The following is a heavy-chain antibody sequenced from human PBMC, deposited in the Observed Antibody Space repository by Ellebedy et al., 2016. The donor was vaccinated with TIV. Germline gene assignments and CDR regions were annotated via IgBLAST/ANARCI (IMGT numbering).Heavy chain of an antibody. CDR2: IYYNGDT. Sequence: MPSETLFLTCSVSGDSINTYYWSWIRQPPGEGLEWIGYIYYNGDTSYNPSLKSRVTVSVDTSKNHLSLKLRSVTAADTAVYFCARGFYYHAMDVWGQGTTVTVSS. V-gene: IGHV4-59*01. CDR1: GDSINTYY. J-gene: IGHJ6*02. CDR3: ARGFYYHAMDV.